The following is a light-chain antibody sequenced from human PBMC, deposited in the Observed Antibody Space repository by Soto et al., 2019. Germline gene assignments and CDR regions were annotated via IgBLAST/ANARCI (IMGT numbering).Light chain of an antibody. CDR2: EVN. V-gene: IGLV2-14*01. Sequence: SVLTQPASVSGSPGQSIAISCTGTSGDVGGYDYVSWYQQHPDKAPKIMIYEVNKRPSWVSNRFSGSKSGNTASLTISGLPPEYDADYYCSSHPRASTRVFGAGTKVTVL. J-gene: IGLJ1*01. CDR3: SSHPRASTRV. CDR1: SGDVGGYDY.